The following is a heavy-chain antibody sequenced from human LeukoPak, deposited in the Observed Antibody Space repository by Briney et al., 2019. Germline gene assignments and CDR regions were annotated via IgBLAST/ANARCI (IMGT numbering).Heavy chain of an antibody. D-gene: IGHD2-21*02. CDR1: GGSFSGYY. V-gene: IGHV4-34*01. CDR3: ARVTASYNWFDP. J-gene: IGHJ5*02. Sequence: SETLSLTCAVYGGSFSGYYWSWIRQPPGKGLEWIGEINHSGSTNYYPSLKSRVTISVDTSKNQFSLKLSSVTAADTAVYYCARVTASYNWFDPWGQGTLVTVSS. CDR2: INHSGST.